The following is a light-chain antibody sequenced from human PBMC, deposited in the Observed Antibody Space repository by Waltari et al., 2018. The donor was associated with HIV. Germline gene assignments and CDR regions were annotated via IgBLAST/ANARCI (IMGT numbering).Light chain of an antibody. V-gene: IGLV1-51*01. CDR2: DNN. CDR1: SSHIGNNH. Sequence: QSMLTHPPSVSAAPGQKVTISCSGSSSHIGNNHVSWSQHLPGTAPKPLIYDNNKRPSGIPDRFSGSKSGTSATLGITGLQTGDEADYYCGTWDSSLSPFWVFGGGTKLTVL. J-gene: IGLJ3*02. CDR3: GTWDSSLSPFWV.